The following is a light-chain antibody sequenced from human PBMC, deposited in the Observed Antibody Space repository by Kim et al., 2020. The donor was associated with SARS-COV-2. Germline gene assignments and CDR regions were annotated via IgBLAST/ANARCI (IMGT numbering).Light chain of an antibody. Sequence: SVGDRVTITCRASRGIHNYVAWYQQKPGKVTKLLIYAASTLHSGVPSRFSGSGSGTDFTLIISSLQPEDLATYYCQKYNTAPWTFGQGTKVDIK. CDR1: RGIHNY. CDR2: AAS. V-gene: IGKV1-27*01. J-gene: IGKJ1*01. CDR3: QKYNTAPWT.